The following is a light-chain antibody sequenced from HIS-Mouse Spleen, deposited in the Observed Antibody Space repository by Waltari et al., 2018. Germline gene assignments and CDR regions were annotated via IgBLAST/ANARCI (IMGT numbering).Light chain of an antibody. CDR2: QDS. CDR1: ALPKKY. J-gene: IGLJ2*01. Sequence: SYELTQPPSVSVSPGQTARITCSGDALPKKYACWYQQKPGQSPVPVIYQDSKRPSGIPERFSGSNSGNTATLTISGTQAMDEADYYCQAWDSSTVVFGGGTKLTVL. V-gene: IGLV3-1*01. CDR3: QAWDSSTVV.